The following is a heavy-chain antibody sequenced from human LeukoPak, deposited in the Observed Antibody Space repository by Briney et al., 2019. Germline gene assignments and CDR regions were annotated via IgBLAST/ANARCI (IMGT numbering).Heavy chain of an antibody. CDR2: IIPIFGTA. V-gene: IGHV1-69*13. Sequence: SVKVSCKASGGTFSSYAISWVRQAPGQGLEWMGGIIPIFGTANYAQKFQGRVTITADEFTSTAYMELSSLRSEDTAVYYCASDYYDSSGYYLPDEYFQHWGQGTLVTVSS. CDR3: ASDYYDSSGYYLPDEYFQH. D-gene: IGHD3-22*01. CDR1: GGTFSSYA. J-gene: IGHJ1*01.